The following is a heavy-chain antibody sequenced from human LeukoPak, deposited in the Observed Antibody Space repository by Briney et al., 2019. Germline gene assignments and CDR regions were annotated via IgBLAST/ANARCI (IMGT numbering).Heavy chain of an antibody. CDR3: ARTSSGGHAFIDY. D-gene: IGHD6-19*01. J-gene: IGHJ4*02. CDR1: VGSISTPGYY. Sequence: SETLSLTCNVSVGSISTPGYYWGWIRQPPGKGLDWLGSLYLSESTYYKPSLKSRATISVVKSKNQCFQKLRSVTAADTAVYYCARTSSGGHAFIDYWGQGTLVTVSS. CDR2: LYLSEST. V-gene: IGHV4-39*01.